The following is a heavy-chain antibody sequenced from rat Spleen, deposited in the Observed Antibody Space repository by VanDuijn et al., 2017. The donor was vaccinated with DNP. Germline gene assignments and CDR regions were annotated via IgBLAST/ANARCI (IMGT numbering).Heavy chain of an antibody. V-gene: IGHV5-25*01. CDR2: ISPSGGST. Sequence: EVQLVETGGGLVQPGRSMKLSCAASGFTFSDYYMAWVRQAPKKGLEWVAAISPSGGSTYYRDSVRGRFTISRDNAKNTLYLQMDSLRSEDTATYYCARQTYYDGSYPYAMDAWGQGTSVTVSS. D-gene: IGHD1-12*02. CDR3: ARQTYYDGSYPYAMDA. CDR1: GFTFSDYY. J-gene: IGHJ4*01.